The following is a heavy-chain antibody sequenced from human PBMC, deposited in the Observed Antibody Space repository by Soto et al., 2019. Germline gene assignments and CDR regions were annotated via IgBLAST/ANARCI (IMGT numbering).Heavy chain of an antibody. D-gene: IGHD6-19*01. CDR1: GDSVSSTSTA. Sequence: QVHLQQSGPGLVQPSQTLSLTCAISGDSVSSTSTAWSWIRQSPSRGLEWLGRTYYRSKWYSDYAVSVKSRITINPDTSKKQFSLQLNSVTPEDTAVYYCARGSYYSGWVWGQGTLVTVSS. V-gene: IGHV6-1*01. CDR3: ARGSYYSGWV. J-gene: IGHJ4*02. CDR2: TYYRSKWYS.